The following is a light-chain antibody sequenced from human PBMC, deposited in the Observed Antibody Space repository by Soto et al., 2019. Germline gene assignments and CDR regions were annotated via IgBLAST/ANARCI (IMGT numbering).Light chain of an antibody. CDR2: DAS. CDR1: QSVSNW. CDR3: AQRIWPWT. Sequence: EIVLIQSPATVSLSPGERATLSCRASQSVSNWLAWYQQKPGQAPRLLIYDASNRATGIPARFSGSGSGTDFTLTISSLEPEDFAVYYCAQRIWPWTVGQGTKVEIK. V-gene: IGKV3-11*01. J-gene: IGKJ1*01.